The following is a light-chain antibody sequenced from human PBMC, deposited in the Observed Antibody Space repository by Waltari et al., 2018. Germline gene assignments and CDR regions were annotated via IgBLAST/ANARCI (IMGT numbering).Light chain of an antibody. CDR2: GAS. CDR1: KGVNSNY. CDR3: QHYGSSPLA. J-gene: IGKJ2*01. Sequence: EIVLTQSPGTLSLSPGDRATLSCRASKGVNSNYLAWYQQKPGQTPRLLIHGASSRATGIPARFSGSGSGTDFTLTISRLEPEDFAVYFCQHYGSSPLAFGQGTKVEI. V-gene: IGKV3-20*01.